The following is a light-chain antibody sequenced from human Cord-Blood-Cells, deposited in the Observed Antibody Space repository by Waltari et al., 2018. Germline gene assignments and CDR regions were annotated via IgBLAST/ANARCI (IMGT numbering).Light chain of an antibody. CDR3: QQSYSTPCS. J-gene: IGKJ2*04. CDR2: AAS. V-gene: IGKV1-39*01. CDR1: QSINSY. Sequence: DIQMSQCPSSLSESVGDRATITCRASQSINSYLNWYQPKPGKAPKILIYAASSLQSGVPSRFSGSGSGTDFTLTISSLQPEDFATYYCQQSYSTPCSFGQGTKLEIK.